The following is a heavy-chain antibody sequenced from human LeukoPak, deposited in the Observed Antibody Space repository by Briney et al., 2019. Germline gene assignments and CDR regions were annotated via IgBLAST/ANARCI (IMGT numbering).Heavy chain of an antibody. D-gene: IGHD1-1*01. Sequence: GGSLRLSCAASGFTFSIYAMSWVRQAPGKGLKWVSAISASDGRTYYADSVKGRFTISRGNSKNTLYLQMNSLRAEDTAVYYCASNWNLDYWGQGTLVTVSS. V-gene: IGHV3-23*01. CDR3: ASNWNLDY. CDR2: ISASDGRT. CDR1: GFTFSIYA. J-gene: IGHJ4*02.